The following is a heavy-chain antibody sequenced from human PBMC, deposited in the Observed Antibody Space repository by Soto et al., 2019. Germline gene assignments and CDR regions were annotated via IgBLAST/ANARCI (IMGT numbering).Heavy chain of an antibody. D-gene: IGHD3-3*02. J-gene: IGHJ4*02. CDR1: ADSINISHC. CDR2: ISHSGST. V-gene: IGHV4-4*02. Sequence: NPAETLSLTCAVSADSINISHCLNLFRQPPGKGLEWIGQISHSGSTNYNPSLTSRVTISVDKSKNHFSLKLTSVTAADTAVYYCAARHFWSGPWTHTRLDYWGQGTLVTVSS. CDR3: AARHFWSGPWTHTRLDY.